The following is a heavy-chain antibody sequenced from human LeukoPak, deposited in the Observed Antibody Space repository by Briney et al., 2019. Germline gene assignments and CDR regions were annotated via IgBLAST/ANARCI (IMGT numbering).Heavy chain of an antibody. V-gene: IGHV4-34*01. CDR3: ARDRRLYYYYYMDV. J-gene: IGHJ6*03. Sequence: PSETLSLTCAVYGGSFSGYYWSWIRQPPGKGLEWIGEINHSGSTNYNPSLKSRVTISVDTSKNQFSLKLSSVTAADTAVYYCARDRRLYYYYYMDVWGKGTTVTVSS. CDR1: GGSFSGYY. CDR2: INHSGST.